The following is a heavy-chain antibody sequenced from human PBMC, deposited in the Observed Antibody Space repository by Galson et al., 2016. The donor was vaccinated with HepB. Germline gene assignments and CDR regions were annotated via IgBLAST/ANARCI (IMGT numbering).Heavy chain of an antibody. CDR2: ISYDGTQK. V-gene: IGHV3-30*04. Sequence: SLRLSCAASGFSFSNSAIHWVRQAPGKVLEWVAVISYDGTQKYYADSVEGRFTISRDNSKNTVYLQMSSLRPEDTAVYYCAKENEEGAPLQAAYDYWGQGSLVTVSS. J-gene: IGHJ4*02. CDR3: AKENEEGAPLQAAYDY. D-gene: IGHD1-1*01. CDR1: GFSFSNSA.